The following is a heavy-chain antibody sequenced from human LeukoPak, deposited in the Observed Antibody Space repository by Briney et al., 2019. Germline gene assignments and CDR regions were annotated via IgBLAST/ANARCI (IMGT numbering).Heavy chain of an antibody. Sequence: SETLSLTCTVSGGSISSGGYYWSWIRQHPGKGLEWIGYIYYSGSPYYNPSLKSRLTISVDTSKNQFSLNLTSVTAADTAVYYCAKSAIFGRGGQGTLVTVSS. J-gene: IGHJ4*02. D-gene: IGHD3-3*01. V-gene: IGHV4-31*03. CDR2: IYYSGSP. CDR1: GGSISSGGYY. CDR3: AKSAIFGR.